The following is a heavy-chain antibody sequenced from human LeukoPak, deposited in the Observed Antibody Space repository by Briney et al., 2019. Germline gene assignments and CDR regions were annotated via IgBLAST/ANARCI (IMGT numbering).Heavy chain of an antibody. CDR2: IYQSGST. CDR3: ARHKIIGYDFWSGYPDYFDY. V-gene: IGHV4-38-2*01. CDR1: GYSISSGYY. D-gene: IGHD3-3*01. Sequence: SETLSLTCAVSGYSISSGYYWGWIRQPPGKGLEWIGSIYQSGSTYYNPSLKSRVTIPVDTSKNQFSLKLSSVTAADTAVYYCARHKIIGYDFWSGYPDYFDYWGQGTLVTVSS. J-gene: IGHJ4*02.